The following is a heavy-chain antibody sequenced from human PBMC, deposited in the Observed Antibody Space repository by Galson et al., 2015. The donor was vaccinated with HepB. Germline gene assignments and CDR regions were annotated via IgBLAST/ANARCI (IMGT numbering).Heavy chain of an antibody. Sequence: SLKVSCEASGGTFSSYAISWVRQAPGQGLEWMGGIIPIFGTANYAQKFQGRFTITADKSTSTAYMEMSSLRSEDTAVYYCARSGSYSAFDLWGQGTMVTVSS. CDR3: ARSGSYSAFDL. J-gene: IGHJ3*01. CDR1: GGTFSSYA. D-gene: IGHD1-26*01. V-gene: IGHV1-69*06. CDR2: IIPIFGTA.